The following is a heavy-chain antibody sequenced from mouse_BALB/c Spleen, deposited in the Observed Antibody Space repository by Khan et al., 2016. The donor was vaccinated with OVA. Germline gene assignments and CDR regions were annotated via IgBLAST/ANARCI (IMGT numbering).Heavy chain of an antibody. V-gene: IGHV1S132*01. Sequence: QVRLQQSGAELVRPGASVKLSCKTSGYIFTSYWIHWVKQRSGQGLEWIARIYPGTDNTYYNEKFKDKATLTADKSSSTAYMQLSSLKSEDSDVYFCAREEAWDHFDHWGQGTTLTVSS. CDR3: AREEAWDHFDH. J-gene: IGHJ2*01. D-gene: IGHD4-1*01. CDR2: IYPGTDNT. CDR1: GYIFTSYW.